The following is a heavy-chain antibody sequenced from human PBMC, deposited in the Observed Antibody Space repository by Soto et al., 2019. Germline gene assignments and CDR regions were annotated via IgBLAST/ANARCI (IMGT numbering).Heavy chain of an antibody. CDR1: GFSLSTSGVG. Sequence: SGPTLVKPTQTLTLTCTFSGFSLSTSGVGVGWIRQPPGKALEWLALIYWNDDKRYSPSLKSRLTITKDTSKNQVVLTMTNMDPVDTATYYCAHSPWDPNILTGYHGNWFDPWGQGTLVTVSS. CDR3: AHSPWDPNILTGYHGNWFDP. J-gene: IGHJ5*02. CDR2: IYWNDDK. V-gene: IGHV2-5*01. D-gene: IGHD3-9*01.